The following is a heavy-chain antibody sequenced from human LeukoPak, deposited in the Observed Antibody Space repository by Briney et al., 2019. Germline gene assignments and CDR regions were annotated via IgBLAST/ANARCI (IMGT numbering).Heavy chain of an antibody. Sequence: AASVKVSCKASGGTFSSYAISWVRQAPGQGLEWMGGIIPIFGTANYAQKFQGRVTITADESTSTAYMELSSLRSDDTAVCYCARGSYCSSTSCYKDFDYWGQGTLVTVSS. CDR3: ARGSYCSSTSCYKDFDY. CDR1: GGTFSSYA. J-gene: IGHJ4*02. D-gene: IGHD2-2*02. CDR2: IIPIFGTA. V-gene: IGHV1-69*13.